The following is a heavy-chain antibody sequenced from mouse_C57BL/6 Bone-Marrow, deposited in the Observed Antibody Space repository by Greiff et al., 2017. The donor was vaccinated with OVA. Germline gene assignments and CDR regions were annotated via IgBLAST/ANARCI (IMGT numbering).Heavy chain of an antibody. CDR2: IDPSDSET. Sequence: QVQLQQPGAELVKPGASVKMSCKASGYTFTSYWMHWVKQRPIQGLEWIGNIDPSDSETHYNQKFKDKATLTVDKSSSTAYMQLSSLTSEDSAVYYCARLDGNYAAYWGQGTLVTVSA. CDR3: ARLDGNYAAY. J-gene: IGHJ3*01. CDR1: GYTFTSYW. D-gene: IGHD2-1*01. V-gene: IGHV1-52*01.